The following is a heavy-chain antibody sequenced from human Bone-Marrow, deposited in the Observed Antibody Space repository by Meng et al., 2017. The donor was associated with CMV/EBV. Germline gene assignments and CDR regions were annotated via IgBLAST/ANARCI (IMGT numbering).Heavy chain of an antibody. D-gene: IGHD1-20*01. Sequence: GESLKIFCAASGFIFSDFTVNWVRQAPGKGLEWVSSISSSSTYIYYGDSVKGRFTVSRDNAKNSLYLQMNSLRAEDTAVYYCARTSYNWNDVSWFDPWGQGTLVTVSS. J-gene: IGHJ5*02. V-gene: IGHV3-21*01. CDR3: ARTSYNWNDVSWFDP. CDR2: ISSSSTYI. CDR1: GFIFSDFT.